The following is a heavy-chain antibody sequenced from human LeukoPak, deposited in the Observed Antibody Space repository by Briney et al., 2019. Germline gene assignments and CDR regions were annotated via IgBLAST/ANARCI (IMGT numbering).Heavy chain of an antibody. CDR3: AKGANFDWLLSWFDP. D-gene: IGHD3-9*01. Sequence: PGGSLRLSCAASGFTLSSYAMSWVRQAPGKGLEWVSAMSGHGGSTRYADSVKGRFTISRDNSKNTLYLQMNSLRAEDTAVYYCAKGANFDWLLSWFDPWGQGTLVTVSS. J-gene: IGHJ5*02. CDR1: GFTLSSYA. CDR2: MSGHGGST. V-gene: IGHV3-23*01.